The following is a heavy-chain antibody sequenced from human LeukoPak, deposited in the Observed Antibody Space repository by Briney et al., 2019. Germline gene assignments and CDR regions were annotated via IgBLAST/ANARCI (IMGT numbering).Heavy chain of an antibody. J-gene: IGHJ6*03. V-gene: IGHV1-18*01. Sequence: ASVKVSCKASGGTFSSYAISWVRQAPGQGLEWMGWISAYNGNTNYAQKLQGRVTMTTDTSTSTAYMELRSLRSDDTAVYYCARSGTYDILTGYERYYYMDVWGKGTTVTVSS. CDR3: ARSGTYDILTGYERYYYMDV. D-gene: IGHD3-9*01. CDR1: GGTFSSYA. CDR2: ISAYNGNT.